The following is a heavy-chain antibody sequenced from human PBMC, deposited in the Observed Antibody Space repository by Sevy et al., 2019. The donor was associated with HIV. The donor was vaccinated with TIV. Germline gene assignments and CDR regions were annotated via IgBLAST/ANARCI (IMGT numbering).Heavy chain of an antibody. V-gene: IGHV1-2*02. CDR1: GYTFTDTGYY. D-gene: IGHD3-3*01. CDR2: INPKSGAT. CDR3: ARESYDFWTGPVDYDYGMDV. J-gene: IGHJ6*02. Sequence: ASVKVSCKASGYTFTDTGYYVHWVRQAPGQGLEWMGWINPKSGATNYAQKFQGRVTMTRDTSVSTANMELSRLRSDDTAVYYCARESYDFWTGPVDYDYGMDVWGRGTTVTVSS.